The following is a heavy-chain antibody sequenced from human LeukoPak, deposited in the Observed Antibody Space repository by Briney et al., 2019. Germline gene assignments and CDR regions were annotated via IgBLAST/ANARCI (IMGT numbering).Heavy chain of an antibody. CDR3: ARGTYGDLGVPIYYFDY. J-gene: IGHJ4*02. D-gene: IGHD4-17*01. CDR1: GGSISSYD. V-gene: IGHV4-59*10. Sequence: SETLSLTCAVYGGSISSYDWSWIRQPAGKGLEWIGRIYTSGSTNYNPSLKSRVTMSVDTSKNQFSLKLSSVTAADTAVYYCARGTYGDLGVPIYYFDYWGQGTLVTVSS. CDR2: IYTSGST.